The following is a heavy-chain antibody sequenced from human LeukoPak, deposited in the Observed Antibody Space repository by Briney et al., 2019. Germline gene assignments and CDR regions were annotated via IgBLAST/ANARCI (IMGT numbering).Heavy chain of an antibody. J-gene: IGHJ4*02. CDR1: GYTFSGYY. CDR2: INPNSGGT. V-gene: IGHV1-2*02. Sequence: ASVKVSCRASGYTFSGYYIHWVRQAPGQGLEWMGWINPNSGGTNYAQRFQGRVTMTRDTSISTAYMDLSRLRPDDTAVYYCARVDSTGYYRGRGPIDYWGQGTLVTVSS. D-gene: IGHD3-22*01. CDR3: ARVDSTGYYRGRGPIDY.